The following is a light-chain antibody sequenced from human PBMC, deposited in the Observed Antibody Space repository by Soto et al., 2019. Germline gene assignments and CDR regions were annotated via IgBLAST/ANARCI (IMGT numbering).Light chain of an antibody. J-gene: IGLJ2*01. Sequence: ALTQPPSASGSPGQSVTISCSGTSSDIGDYDYVSWYQQHPGKVPKIIISEVNMRPSGVPDRFSASKSGNTASLTVSGLQAEDEAHYYCTSYSGTNKLLFGGGTKVTVL. V-gene: IGLV2-8*01. CDR1: SSDIGDYDY. CDR2: EVN. CDR3: TSYSGTNKLL.